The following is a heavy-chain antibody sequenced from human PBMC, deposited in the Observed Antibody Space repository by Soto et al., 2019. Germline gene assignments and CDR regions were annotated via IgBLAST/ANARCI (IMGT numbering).Heavy chain of an antibody. V-gene: IGHV3-74*01. CDR1: GFSFSSYW. CDR2: INSDGSRT. CDR3: ARGAAGRWFFVP. Sequence: EVQLVESGGGLVQPGWSLRLSCAASGFSFSSYWMHWVRQAPGKGLVWVSRINSDGSRTNYADSVKGRFTISRDNAKNTLYLQMISLRAEESAVYYCARGAAGRWFFVPWGRGTLVTVSS. J-gene: IGHJ2*01. D-gene: IGHD6-13*01.